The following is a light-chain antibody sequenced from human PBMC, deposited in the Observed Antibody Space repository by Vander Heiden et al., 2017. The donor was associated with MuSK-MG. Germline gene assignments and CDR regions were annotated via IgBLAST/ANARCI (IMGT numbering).Light chain of an antibody. V-gene: IGKV1-39*01. J-gene: IGKJ3*01. CDR1: QSISRY. CDR2: AAS. Sequence: DIQMTQSPSCLSATVGDRVTITCRASQSISRYLNWYQHKAGKAPNLLISAASRLKNGVPSRFSGSVSGTEFTLTISSLQPEDFATYYCQHSDSPPLTFGQGTKVEIK. CDR3: QHSDSPPLT.